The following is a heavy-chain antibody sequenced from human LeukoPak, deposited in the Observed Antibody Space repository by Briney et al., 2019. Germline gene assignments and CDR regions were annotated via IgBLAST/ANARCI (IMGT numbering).Heavy chain of an antibody. CDR2: ISGSSGST. J-gene: IGHJ5*02. CDR3: AKDRYSSTWGWFDP. V-gene: IGHV3-23*01. D-gene: IGHD6-13*01. Sequence: GGSLGLSCAASGFTFSTYGMSWVRQAPGKGLEWVSAISGSSGSTNYADSVKGRFTISRDNSKNTLYLQMNSLRAEDTAVYYCAKDRYSSTWGWFDPWGQGTLVTVSS. CDR1: GFTFSTYG.